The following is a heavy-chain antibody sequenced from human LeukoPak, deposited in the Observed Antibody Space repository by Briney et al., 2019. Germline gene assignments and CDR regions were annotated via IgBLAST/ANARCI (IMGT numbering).Heavy chain of an antibody. CDR3: ARVIGYYGSGSSYYFDY. D-gene: IGHD3-10*01. CDR2: ISSSSSYI. Sequence: PGGSLRLSCAASGFTFSSYSMNWVRQAPGKGLEWVSSISSSSSYIYYADSVKGRFTISRDNAKNSLYLQMNSLRAEDTAVYYCARVIGYYGSGSSYYFDYWGQGTLVTVSS. J-gene: IGHJ4*02. CDR1: GFTFSSYS. V-gene: IGHV3-21*01.